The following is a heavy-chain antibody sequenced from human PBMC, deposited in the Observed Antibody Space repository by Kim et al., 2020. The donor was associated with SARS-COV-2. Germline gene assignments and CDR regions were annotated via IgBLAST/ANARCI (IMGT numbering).Heavy chain of an antibody. V-gene: IGHV4-39*01. J-gene: IGHJ4*02. CDR3: ARTLTYYYGSGSYYNAGG. D-gene: IGHD3-10*01. Sequence: SETLSLTCTVSGGSISSSSYYWGWIRQPPGKGLEWIGSIYYSGSTYYNPSLKSRVTISVDTSKNQFSLKLSSVTAADTAVYYCARTLTYYYGSGSYYNAGGWGQGTLVTVSS. CDR1: GGSISSSSYY. CDR2: IYYSGST.